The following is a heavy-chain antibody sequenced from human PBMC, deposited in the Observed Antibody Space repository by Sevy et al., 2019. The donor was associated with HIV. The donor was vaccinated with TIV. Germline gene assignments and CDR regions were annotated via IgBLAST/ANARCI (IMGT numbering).Heavy chain of an antibody. Sequence: GGSLRLSCAASGFTFSTYTMNWVRQAPGKGLEWVSSITSSSNYIYYADSVKGRFTISRDNAKDSVYLQMNSLRAEDTAVDYCARPYGSGSWEAFDIWGQGTMVTVSS. J-gene: IGHJ3*02. D-gene: IGHD3-10*01. V-gene: IGHV3-21*01. CDR2: ITSSSNYI. CDR1: GFTFSTYT. CDR3: ARPYGSGSWEAFDI.